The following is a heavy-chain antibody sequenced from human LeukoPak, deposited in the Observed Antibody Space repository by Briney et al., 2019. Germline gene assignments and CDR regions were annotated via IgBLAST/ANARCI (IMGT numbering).Heavy chain of an antibody. CDR2: INNSGST. V-gene: IGHV4-34*01. CDR3: ARGRYGPRLGN. D-gene: IGHD3-16*01. J-gene: IGHJ4*02. CDR1: GASFSDSY. Sequence: SETLSLTCAVYGASFSDSYWSWIRQSPEKGLEWIGEINNSGSTSYNPSFNSRVIMSVDRSKNQFSLRLTSVTAADTAVYYCARGRYGPRLGNWGQGTLVTVSS.